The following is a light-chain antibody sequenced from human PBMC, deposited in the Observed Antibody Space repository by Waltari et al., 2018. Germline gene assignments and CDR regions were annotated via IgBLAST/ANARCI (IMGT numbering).Light chain of an antibody. CDR2: GNI. V-gene: IGLV1-40*01. Sequence: QSVLTQPPSVSGAPGQRATISCTGSSSNIGAGYDVHWYQQLPGPAPKLLSYGNIDRPEWVPDRFSGSKSGTAASRAITWRHAEDEAAYYCQSYDSSLSGSVFGTGTKVTVL. CDR3: QSYDSSLSGSV. J-gene: IGLJ1*01. CDR1: SSNIGAGYD.